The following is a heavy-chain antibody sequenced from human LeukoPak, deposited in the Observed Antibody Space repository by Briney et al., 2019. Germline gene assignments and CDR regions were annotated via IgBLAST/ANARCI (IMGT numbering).Heavy chain of an antibody. CDR3: ARYLADIVVVPAAFDAFDI. Sequence: GGSLRLSCAAAGFTFDDYGMSWVRQAPGKGLEWVSGINWNGGSTGYADSVKGRFTISRDNAKNSLYLQMNSLRAEDTALYYCARYLADIVVVPAAFDAFDIWGQGTMVTVSS. J-gene: IGHJ3*02. CDR2: INWNGGST. V-gene: IGHV3-20*04. CDR1: GFTFDDYG. D-gene: IGHD2-2*01.